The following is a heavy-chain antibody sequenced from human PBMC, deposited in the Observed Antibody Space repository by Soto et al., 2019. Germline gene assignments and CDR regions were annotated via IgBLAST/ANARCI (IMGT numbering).Heavy chain of an antibody. CDR1: GGSISSGGYY. V-gene: IGHV4-31*03. D-gene: IGHD5-12*01. CDR2: IYYSGST. CDR3: AKTLGYSGYDCAFDI. Sequence: PSETLSLTCTVSGGSISSGGYYWTWIRQHPGKGLEWIGYIYYSGSTYYNPSLKSRVTISVDTSKNQFSLKLSSVTAADTAVYYCAKTLGYSGYDCAFDIWGQGTMVTVSS. J-gene: IGHJ3*02.